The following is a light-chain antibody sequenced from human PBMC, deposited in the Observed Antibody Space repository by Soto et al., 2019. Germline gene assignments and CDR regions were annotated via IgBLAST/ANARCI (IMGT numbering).Light chain of an antibody. CDR3: QQSYSRMT. V-gene: IGKV1-39*01. J-gene: IGKJ1*01. Sequence: DIQMAQAPSSLSASVGDRVTITCQASQDISNYLNWYQQKPGKAPKLLIYDASSLESGVPSRFSGSRSGTDFTLNISSLQPEDFATYYCQQSYSRMTFGQGT. CDR2: DAS. CDR1: QDISNY.